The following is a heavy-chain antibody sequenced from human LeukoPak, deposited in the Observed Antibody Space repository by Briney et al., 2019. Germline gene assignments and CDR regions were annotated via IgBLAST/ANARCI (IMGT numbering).Heavy chain of an antibody. Sequence: GGSLRLSCAASGFTFSGYVMNWVRQVPGKGLEWVSVISGSGDNTYYADSVKGRFTISRDNSKNTLYLQMNSLRAEDTAVYYCAKSVLVPAGTIDHWGQRTLVTVSS. J-gene: IGHJ4*02. CDR2: ISGSGDNT. V-gene: IGHV3-23*01. CDR3: AKSVLVPAGTIDH. D-gene: IGHD2-2*01. CDR1: GFTFSGYV.